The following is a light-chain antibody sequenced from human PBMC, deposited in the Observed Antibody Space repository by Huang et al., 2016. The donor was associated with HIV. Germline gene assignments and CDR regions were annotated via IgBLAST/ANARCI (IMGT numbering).Light chain of an antibody. CDR1: QGISTS. CDR3: QQYYSTPT. V-gene: IGKV1-NL1*01. Sequence: DIQLTPSPSSLSASLGDRVTITCRASQGISTSLAWYQQKLGTAPKILVHGASRLESGVPSSFSGSGSGTDFSLTISTLQAEDFATYFCQQYYSTPTFGQGTRLEIK. CDR2: GAS. J-gene: IGKJ5*01.